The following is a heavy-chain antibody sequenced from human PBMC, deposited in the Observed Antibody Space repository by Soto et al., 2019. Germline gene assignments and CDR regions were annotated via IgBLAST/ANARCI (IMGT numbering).Heavy chain of an antibody. Sequence: SETLSLTCAVSGGSINSSDWWSWVRQPPGKGLEWIGEIHHSGSTNYNPSLKTRSTISLDKSKNHFSLKLTSVTAADTAVYYCARLGAYYQSLDPWGPGTLVTVSS. D-gene: IGHD2-21*01. V-gene: IGHV4-4*02. CDR3: ARLGAYYQSLDP. CDR2: IHHSGST. CDR1: GGSINSSDW. J-gene: IGHJ5*02.